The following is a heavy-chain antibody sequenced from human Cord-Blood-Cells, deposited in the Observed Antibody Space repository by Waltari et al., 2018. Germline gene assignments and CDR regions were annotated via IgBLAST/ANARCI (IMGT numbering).Heavy chain of an antibody. CDR2: IIPIVGIA. CDR3: ARRPGYCSSTSCYTEYFQH. V-gene: IGHV1-69*09. CDR1: GGTFSSYA. J-gene: IGHJ1*01. D-gene: IGHD2-2*02. Sequence: QVQLVQSGAEVKKPGSSVKVSCKASGGTFSSYAISWVRQAPGQGLEWMGSIIPIVGIANTAQKFQGRVPITADKSTSTAYMELSSLRSEDTAVYYCARRPGYCSSTSCYTEYFQHWGQGTLVTVSS.